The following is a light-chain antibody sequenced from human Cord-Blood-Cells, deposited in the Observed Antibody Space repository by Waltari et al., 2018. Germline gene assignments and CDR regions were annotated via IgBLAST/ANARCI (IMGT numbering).Light chain of an antibody. CDR3: QVWYSSSDHVV. Sequence: SYVLTQPPSVSVAPGKTARITCGGNNIGSKSVHWYQQKPGQAPALVIYYDSDRPSGSPERFSGSNSGNTATLTISRVEAGDEADYYCQVWYSSSDHVVFGGGTKLTVL. V-gene: IGLV3-21*04. J-gene: IGLJ2*01. CDR2: YDS. CDR1: NIGSKS.